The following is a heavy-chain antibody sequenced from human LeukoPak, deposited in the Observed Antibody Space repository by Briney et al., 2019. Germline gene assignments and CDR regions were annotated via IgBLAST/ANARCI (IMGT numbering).Heavy chain of an antibody. CDR2: INSDGSST. Sequence: GGSLRLSCAASGFTFSSYWMYWIRQAPGKGLVWVSRINSDGSSTNYADSVKGRFTISRDNAKNTLYLQMNSLRAEDTAVYYCARGGIRFIDNWGQGTLVTVSS. J-gene: IGHJ4*02. V-gene: IGHV3-74*01. D-gene: IGHD3-10*01. CDR1: GFTFSSYW. CDR3: ARGGIRFIDN.